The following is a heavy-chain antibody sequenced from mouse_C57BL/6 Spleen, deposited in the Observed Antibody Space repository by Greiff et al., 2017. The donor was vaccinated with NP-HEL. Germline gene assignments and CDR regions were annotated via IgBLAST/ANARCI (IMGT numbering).Heavy chain of an antibody. CDR2: INPNNGGT. Sequence: EVQLQQSGPELVKPGASVKISCKASGYTFTDYYMNWVKQSHGKSLEWIGDINPNNGGTSYNQKFKGKATLTVDKSSSTAYMELRSLTSEDSAVYYCAREVKGRYYFDYWGQGTTLTVSS. J-gene: IGHJ2*01. CDR3: AREVKGRYYFDY. D-gene: IGHD1-3*01. CDR1: GYTFTDYY. V-gene: IGHV1-26*01.